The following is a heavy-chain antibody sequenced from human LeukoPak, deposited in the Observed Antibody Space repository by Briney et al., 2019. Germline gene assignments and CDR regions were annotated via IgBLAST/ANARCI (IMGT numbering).Heavy chain of an antibody. D-gene: IGHD1-26*01. CDR1: GGSISSNSYY. CDR3: ARRSGSYYVN. J-gene: IGHJ4*02. Sequence: SETLSLTCTVSGGSISSNSYYWGWICQPPGKGLEWIGTMYYSGNTYYNSSLKSRVAISVDTSKNQFSLKLSSVTAADTAVYYCARRSGSYYVNWGQGTLVTVSS. V-gene: IGHV4-39*01. CDR2: MYYSGNT.